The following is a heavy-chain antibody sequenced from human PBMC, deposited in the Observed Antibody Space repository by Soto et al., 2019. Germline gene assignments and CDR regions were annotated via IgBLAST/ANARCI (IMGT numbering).Heavy chain of an antibody. D-gene: IGHD3-10*01. V-gene: IGHV2-5*02. CDR2: IYWDDDE. Sequence: QITVKESGPTLVKPTQTLTLTCTFSGFSLSNSGVGVAWIRQPPGKALEWLALIYWDDDERYRPSLRSRLTITKDTSKHQVVLTMTNVDPVDTATYFCTHKGGRGAGMDVWGQGTTVTVSS. J-gene: IGHJ6*02. CDR1: GFSLSNSGVG. CDR3: THKGGRGAGMDV.